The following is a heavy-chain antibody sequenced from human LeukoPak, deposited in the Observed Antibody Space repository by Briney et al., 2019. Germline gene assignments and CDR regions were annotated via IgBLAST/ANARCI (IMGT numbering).Heavy chain of an antibody. V-gene: IGHV4-61*01. D-gene: IGHD2-15*01. J-gene: IGHJ5*02. Sequence: PSETLSLTCTVSGGSISSGSYYWSWIRQPPGKGLEWIGYIYYSGSTNYNPSLKSRVTISVDTSKNQFSLKLSSVTAAGTAVYYCARAVVVVAAWRFDPWGQGTLVTVSS. CDR1: GGSISSGSYY. CDR2: IYYSGST. CDR3: ARAVVVVAAWRFDP.